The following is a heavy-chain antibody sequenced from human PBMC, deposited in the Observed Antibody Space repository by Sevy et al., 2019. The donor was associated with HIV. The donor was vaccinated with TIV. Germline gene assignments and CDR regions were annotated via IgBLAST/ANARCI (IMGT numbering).Heavy chain of an antibody. D-gene: IGHD2-2*01. CDR3: AREGVPAAIGFDY. J-gene: IGHJ4*02. V-gene: IGHV3-9*01. CDR1: GFMFDAYA. Sequence: GGSLRLSCAVSGFMFDAYAMHWVRQSPGKGLEWVSSISWNGENMGYADFVKGRFTISRDNAKKSLYLQMNSLRAEDTALYYCAREGVPAAIGFDYWGQGSLVTVSS. CDR2: ISWNGENM.